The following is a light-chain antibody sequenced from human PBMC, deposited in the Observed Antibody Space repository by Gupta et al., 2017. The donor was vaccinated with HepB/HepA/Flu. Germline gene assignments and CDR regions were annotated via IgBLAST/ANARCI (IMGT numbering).Light chain of an antibody. CDR3: ATWDDSLSGVV. J-gene: IGLJ2*01. V-gene: IGLV1-47*01. Sequence: QSVLTQPPSASGTPGQSVTISCSGSGSNIGSNYVYWYQQLPGTAPRLLMSRNNQRPSGVPDRFSGSKSGTSASLAISGLRSEDETDYYCATWDDSLSGVVFGGGTKLTVL. CDR2: RNN. CDR1: GSNIGSNY.